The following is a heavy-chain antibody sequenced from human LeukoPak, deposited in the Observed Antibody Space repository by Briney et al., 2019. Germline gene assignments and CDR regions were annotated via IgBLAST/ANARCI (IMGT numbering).Heavy chain of an antibody. CDR2: IRYDGSNK. J-gene: IGHJ3*02. CDR1: GFTFSSYG. Sequence: GGSLRLSCAASGFTFSSYGMHWVRQAPGKGLEWVAFIRYDGSNKYYADSVKGRFTISRDNSKNTLYLQMNSLRAEDTAIYYCARDLTYYYDSTGYYYDAFDIWGQGTMVTVSS. D-gene: IGHD3-22*01. CDR3: ARDLTYYYDSTGYYYDAFDI. V-gene: IGHV3-30*02.